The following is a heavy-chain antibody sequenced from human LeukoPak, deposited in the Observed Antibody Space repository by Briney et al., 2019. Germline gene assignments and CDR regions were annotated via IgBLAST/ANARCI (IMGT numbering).Heavy chain of an antibody. CDR2: IISSSSYI. J-gene: IGHJ4*02. D-gene: IGHD6-13*01. CDR1: GFTFSSYS. Sequence: GGSLRLSCAASGFTFSSYSMNWVRPAPGKGLEWASSIISSSSYIYYPDSVKGRFTISRDNAKNSLYLQMNSLRAEDTAVYYCARESSSWSQDFDYWGQGTLVTVSS. CDR3: ARESSSWSQDFDY. V-gene: IGHV3-21*01.